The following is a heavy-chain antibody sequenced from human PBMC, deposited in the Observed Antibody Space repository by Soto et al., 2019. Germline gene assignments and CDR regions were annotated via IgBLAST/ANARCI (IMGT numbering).Heavy chain of an antibody. CDR1: GGTFSSYA. D-gene: IGHD5-18*01. V-gene: IGHV1-69*13. CDR2: IIPIFGTA. J-gene: IGHJ5*02. CDR3: AKSDSYVNWFDP. Sequence: ASVKVSCKASGGTFSSYAISWVRQAPGQGLEWMGGIIPIFGTANYAQEFQGRVTITADESTSTAYMELSSLRSEDAAVYYCAKSDSYVNWFDPWGQGTLVTVSS.